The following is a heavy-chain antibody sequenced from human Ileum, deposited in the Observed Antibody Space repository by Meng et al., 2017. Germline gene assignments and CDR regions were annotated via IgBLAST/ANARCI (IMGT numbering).Heavy chain of an antibody. J-gene: IGHJ4*02. CDR3: AREVGSADY. V-gene: IGHV3-11*01. Sequence: QRGGSGGGLVKPGGSLRLSCAASGFTFSDYYMSWIRQAPGKGLEWISYISGSGRTTYYADSVKGRFTMSRDNGKNSLYLQMNSLRSEDTAVYYCAREVGSADYWGQGTLVTVSS. CDR1: GFTFSDYY. D-gene: IGHD2-2*01. CDR2: ISGSGRTT.